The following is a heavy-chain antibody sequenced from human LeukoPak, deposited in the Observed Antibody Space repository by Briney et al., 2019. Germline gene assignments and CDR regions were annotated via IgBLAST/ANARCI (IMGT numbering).Heavy chain of an antibody. CDR1: GGSISRYY. V-gene: IGHV4-4*07. CDR2: IYTSGST. Sequence: SETLSLTCTVSGGSISRYYWRWIRQPAGKGLEWIGRIYTSGSTNYNPSLKSRVTMSVDTSKNQFSLKLSSVTAADTAVYYCARFSGTPHYYYYYMDVWGKGTTVTVSS. D-gene: IGHD1-14*01. CDR3: ARFSGTPHYYYYYMDV. J-gene: IGHJ6*03.